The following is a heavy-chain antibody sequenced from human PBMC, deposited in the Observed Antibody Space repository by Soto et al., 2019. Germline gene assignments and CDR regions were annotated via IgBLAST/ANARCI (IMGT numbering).Heavy chain of an antibody. CDR3: ARSSWLQQHDY. J-gene: IGHJ4*02. CDR2: ISDSGGNI. CDR1: GFTFSSYA. V-gene: IGHV3-21*01. Sequence: GGSLRLSCAASGFTFSSYAMSWVRQAPGKGLEWVSIISDSGGNIYYADSVKGRFTISRDNAKNSLYLQMSSLRAEDTAIYYCARSSWLQQHDYWGQGTLVTVSS. D-gene: IGHD5-12*01.